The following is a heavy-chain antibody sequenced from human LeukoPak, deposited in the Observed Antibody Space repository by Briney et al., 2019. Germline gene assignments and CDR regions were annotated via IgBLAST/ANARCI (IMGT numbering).Heavy chain of an antibody. CDR3: ARTYRSYYYYMDV. CDR1: GGSISSCY. J-gene: IGHJ6*03. D-gene: IGHD3-16*02. Sequence: SETLSLTCTVSGGSISSCYWSWIRQPPGKGLEWIGYIYYSGSTNYNPSLKSRVTISVDTSKNQFSLKLSSVTAADTAVYYCARTYRSYYYYMDVWGKGTTVTVSS. V-gene: IGHV4-59*01. CDR2: IYYSGST.